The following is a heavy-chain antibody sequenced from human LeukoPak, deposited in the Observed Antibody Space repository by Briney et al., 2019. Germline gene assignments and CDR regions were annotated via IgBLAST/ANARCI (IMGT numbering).Heavy chain of an antibody. J-gene: IGHJ4*02. D-gene: IGHD2-21*02. CDR1: GGSITSYY. CDR3: ARDLASCAGDCYSDGFDH. Sequence: SETLSLTCTVSGGSITSYYWSWIRQPAGEGLEWIGRIHTSGSTSYNPSLKSRVSMSVDKSKNQFSLKLSSVTAADTAVYYCARDLASCAGDCYSDGFDHWGQGTLVTVSS. CDR2: IHTSGST. V-gene: IGHV4-4*07.